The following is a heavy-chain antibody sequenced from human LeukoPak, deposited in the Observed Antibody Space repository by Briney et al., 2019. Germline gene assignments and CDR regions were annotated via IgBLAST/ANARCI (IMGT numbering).Heavy chain of an antibody. J-gene: IGHJ6*03. CDR3: AKGNTKYPIIGNIYHMDV. V-gene: IGHV3-23*01. CDR2: TSGSGGNS. CDR1: GFSFSNKA. D-gene: IGHD2/OR15-2a*01. Sequence: GGSLRLSCAASGFSFSNKAMHCVRQAPGKGLEWVSATSGSGGNSYYLDSVEGRFTISRDNSKNTLYLQMNSLTVDDTAVYFCAKGNTKYPIIGNIYHMDVWGQGTTVTVSS.